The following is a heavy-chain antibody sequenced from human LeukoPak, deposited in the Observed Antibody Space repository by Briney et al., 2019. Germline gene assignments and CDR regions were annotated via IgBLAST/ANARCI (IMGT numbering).Heavy chain of an antibody. J-gene: IGHJ4*02. Sequence: PGGSPRLSCAASGFTFCSYWMSWVRQAPGKGREWVANIKQDGSEKYYVDSVKGRFTISRDNAKNSLYLQMNSLRAEDTAVYYCARDQRYCSSSSCPWEPFDYWGQGTLVTVSS. D-gene: IGHD2-2*01. CDR3: ARDQRYCSSSSCPWEPFDY. CDR1: GFTFCSYW. CDR2: IKQDGSEK. V-gene: IGHV3-7*05.